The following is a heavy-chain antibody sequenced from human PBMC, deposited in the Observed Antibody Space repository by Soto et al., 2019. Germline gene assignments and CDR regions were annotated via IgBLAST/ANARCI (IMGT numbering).Heavy chain of an antibody. J-gene: IGHJ4*02. D-gene: IGHD2-15*01. CDR3: ARTKCSGGSCYSWSLDY. Sequence: PSETLSLTCTVSGGSITTGGYYWSWIRQLPGKGLEWIGHRYYSESTYYNPSLKSRVSMSLDTSKNQFSLKLSFVTAADTAMYYCARTKCSGGSCYSWSLDYWGQGTPVTVS. CDR1: GGSITTGGYY. CDR2: RYYSEST. V-gene: IGHV4-31*03.